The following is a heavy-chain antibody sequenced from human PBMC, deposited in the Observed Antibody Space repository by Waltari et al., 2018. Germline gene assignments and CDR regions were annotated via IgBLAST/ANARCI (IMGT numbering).Heavy chain of an antibody. CDR1: GGSISSNNYY. Sequence: QLQLQESGPGLVKPSETLSLTCTVSGGSISSNNYYWGCIRQSPGKGLEWIGSIYYSGTTYYHPSLQSRATISVDRSKNQFSLKLTSVIAADTAMYYCARQGDSYGFFDSWGLGTLVTISS. CDR3: ARQGDSYGFFDS. CDR2: IYYSGTT. V-gene: IGHV4-39*01. J-gene: IGHJ4*02. D-gene: IGHD5-18*01.